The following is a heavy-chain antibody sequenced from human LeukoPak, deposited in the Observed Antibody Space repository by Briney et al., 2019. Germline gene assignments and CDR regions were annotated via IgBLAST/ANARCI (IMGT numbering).Heavy chain of an antibody. D-gene: IGHD3-16*02. Sequence: GGSLRLSCAASGFTFDDYTMHWVRQAPGKGLEWVSLISWGGGSTYYADSVKGRFTISRDNSKNSLYLQMNSLRTEDTALYYCAKDLMPLSLRLGELSPWGQGTLVTVSS. J-gene: IGHJ4*02. CDR1: GFTFDDYT. V-gene: IGHV3-43*01. CDR2: ISWGGGST. CDR3: AKDLMPLSLRLGELSP.